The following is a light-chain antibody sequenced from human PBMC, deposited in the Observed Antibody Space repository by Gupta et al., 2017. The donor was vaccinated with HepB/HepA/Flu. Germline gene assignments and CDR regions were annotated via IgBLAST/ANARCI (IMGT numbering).Light chain of an antibody. CDR3: QHEDSYSYT. CDR1: QGISSY. Sequence: AIRMTQSPSSFSASTGDRVTITCRASQGISSYLAWYQQKPGKAPKLLIYAASTLQSGVPSRFSGSGSGTDFTLTISCLQSEDFATYYCQHEDSYSYTFGQGTKLEIK. CDR2: AAS. J-gene: IGKJ2*01. V-gene: IGKV1-8*01.